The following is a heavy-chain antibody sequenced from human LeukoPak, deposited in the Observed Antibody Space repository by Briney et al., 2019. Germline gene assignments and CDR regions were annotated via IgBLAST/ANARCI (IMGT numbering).Heavy chain of an antibody. CDR3: ARGFLGGTDQYFDS. V-gene: IGHV3-23*01. Sequence: GGSLRLSCAASGFTFSTYAMNWVRQAPAKGLEWVSTIGGGGPTTDYADSVKDRFAISRDNSKNTLYLQMNSLRAEDTAVYFCARGFLGGTDQYFDSWGQGTLVTVSS. CDR1: GFTFSTYA. D-gene: IGHD6-19*01. J-gene: IGHJ4*02. CDR2: IGGGGPTT.